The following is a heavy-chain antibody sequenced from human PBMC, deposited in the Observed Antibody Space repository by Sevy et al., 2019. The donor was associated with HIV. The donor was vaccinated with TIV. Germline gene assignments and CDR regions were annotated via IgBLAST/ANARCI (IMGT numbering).Heavy chain of an antibody. CDR2: IYYSGST. V-gene: IGHV4-59*01. CDR1: GGTISSYY. Sequence: SETLSLTCTVSGGTISSYYWSWIRQPPGKGLEWIGYIYYSGSTNYNPSLKSRVTISVDTSKNQFSLKLSSVTAADTAVYYCARAIPGYYDFWSGYPNWFDPWGQGTLVTVSS. CDR3: ARAIPGYYDFWSGYPNWFDP. J-gene: IGHJ5*02. D-gene: IGHD3-3*01.